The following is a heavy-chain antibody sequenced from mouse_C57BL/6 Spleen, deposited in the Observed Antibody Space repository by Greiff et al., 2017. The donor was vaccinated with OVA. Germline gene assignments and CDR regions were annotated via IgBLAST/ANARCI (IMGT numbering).Heavy chain of an antibody. CDR2: ISDGGSYT. Sequence: EVQVVESGGGLVKPGGSLKLSCAASGFTFSSYAMSWVRQTPEKRLEWVATISDGGSYTYYPDNVKGRFTISRDNAKNNLYLQMSHLKSEDTAMYYCARDYYGSSYYFDYWGQGTTLTVSS. D-gene: IGHD1-1*01. V-gene: IGHV5-4*01. CDR1: GFTFSSYA. CDR3: ARDYYGSSYYFDY. J-gene: IGHJ2*01.